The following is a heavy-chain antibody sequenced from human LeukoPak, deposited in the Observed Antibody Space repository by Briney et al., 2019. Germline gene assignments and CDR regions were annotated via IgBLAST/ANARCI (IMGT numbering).Heavy chain of an antibody. Sequence: PSETLSLTCAVYGGSFSGYYWSWIRQPPGKGLEWIGEINHSGSTNYNPSLKSRVTISVDTSKNQFSLKLSSVTAADTAVYYCATDHSYSSSSGFDYWGQGTLVTVSS. CDR2: INHSGST. V-gene: IGHV4-34*01. J-gene: IGHJ4*02. CDR1: GGSFSGYY. D-gene: IGHD6-6*01. CDR3: ATDHSYSSSSGFDY.